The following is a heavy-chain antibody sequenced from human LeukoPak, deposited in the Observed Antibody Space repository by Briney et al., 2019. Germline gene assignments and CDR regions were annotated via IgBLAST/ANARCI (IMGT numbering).Heavy chain of an antibody. CDR1: GGSISSSSYY. CDR2: IYYSGST. D-gene: IGHD2-15*01. CDR3: ARHIYCSGGSCYFDP. Sequence: SETLSLTCTVSGGSISSSSYYWGWIRQPPGKGLEWIGSIYYSGSTYYNPSLKSRVTISVDTSKNQFSLKLSSVTAADTAVCYCARHIYCSGGSCYFDPWGQGTLVTVSS. V-gene: IGHV4-39*01. J-gene: IGHJ5*02.